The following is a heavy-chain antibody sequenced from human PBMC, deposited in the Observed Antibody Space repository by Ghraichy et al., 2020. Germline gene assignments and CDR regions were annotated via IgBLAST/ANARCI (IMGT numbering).Heavy chain of an antibody. CDR2: INPDGSEK. V-gene: IGHV3-7*03. CDR3: ATDRAYSTYDN. Sequence: ETLSLTCAASGFSFTTYWINWVRQAPGKGLEWVAGINPDGSEKYYVDSVKGRFTISRDNAKNSLYLEMNGLRVEDTAMYYCATDRAYSTYDNWGQGTLVTLSS. J-gene: IGHJ4*02. CDR1: GFSFTTYW. D-gene: IGHD2-15*01.